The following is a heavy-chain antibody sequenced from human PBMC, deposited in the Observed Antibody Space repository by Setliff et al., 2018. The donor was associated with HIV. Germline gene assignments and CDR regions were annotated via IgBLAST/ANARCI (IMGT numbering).Heavy chain of an antibody. CDR1: GFTFSSYW. D-gene: IGHD6-6*01. Sequence: GGSLRLSCAASGFTFSSYWTHWVRQAPGKGLVWVSVINSDESSTSYADSVKGRFTISRDNAKNTLYLQMNSLRAEDTAVYYCASLGGLLYTSSSLRGVDYWGQGTLVTVSS. CDR3: ASLGGLLYTSSSLRGVDY. J-gene: IGHJ4*02. CDR2: INSDESST. V-gene: IGHV3-74*01.